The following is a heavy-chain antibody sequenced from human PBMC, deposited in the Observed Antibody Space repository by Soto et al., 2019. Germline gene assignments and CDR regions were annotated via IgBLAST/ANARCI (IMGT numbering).Heavy chain of an antibody. CDR3: ASWDSSGYYRPGAFDI. Sequence: LSLTCTVSGGSISSGGYYWSWIRQHPGKGLEWIGYIYYSGSTYYNPSLKSRVTISVDTSKNQFSLKLSSVTAADTAVYYCASWDSSGYYRPGAFDIWGQGTMVTVS. CDR1: GGSISSGGYY. J-gene: IGHJ3*02. D-gene: IGHD3-22*01. CDR2: IYYSGST. V-gene: IGHV4-31*03.